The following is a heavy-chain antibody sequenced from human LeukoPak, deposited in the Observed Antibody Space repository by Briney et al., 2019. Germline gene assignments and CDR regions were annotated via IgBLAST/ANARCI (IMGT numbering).Heavy chain of an antibody. J-gene: IGHJ4*02. CDR1: GGTFSSYA. V-gene: IGHV1-69*04. D-gene: IGHD3-10*01. CDR3: ARDQWFGELLN. Sequence: SVKVYCKASGGTFSSYAISWVRQAPGQGVEWMGRIIPILGIANYAQKFQGRVTITADKSTSTAYMELSSLRSEDTAVYYCARDQWFGELLNWGQGTLVTVSS. CDR2: IIPILGIA.